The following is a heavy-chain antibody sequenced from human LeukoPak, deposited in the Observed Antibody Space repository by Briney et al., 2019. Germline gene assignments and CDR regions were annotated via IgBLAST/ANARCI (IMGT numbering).Heavy chain of an antibody. CDR1: GGTFSSYA. V-gene: IGHV1-69*13. D-gene: IGHD6-13*01. CDR3: ARDGYSCSWNHFDY. CDR2: IIPIFGTA. Sequence: SVKVSCKASGGTFSSYAISWVRQAPGQGLEWMGGIIPIFGTANYAQKFQGRVTITADESTSTADMELSSLRSEDTAVYYCARDGYSCSWNHFDYWGQGTLVTVSS. J-gene: IGHJ4*02.